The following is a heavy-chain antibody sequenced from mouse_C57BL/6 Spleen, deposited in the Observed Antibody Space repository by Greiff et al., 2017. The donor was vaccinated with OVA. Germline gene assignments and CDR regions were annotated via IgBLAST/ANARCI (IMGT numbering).Heavy chain of an antibody. CDR2: INPNNGGT. J-gene: IGHJ1*03. CDR1: GYTFTDYN. D-gene: IGHD1-1*01. CDR3: ARTIYYYGSSYWHFDV. Sequence: EVQLQQSGPELVKPGASVKMSCKASGYTFTDYNMHWVKQSHGKSLEWIGYINPNNGGTSYNQKFKGKATLTVNKSSSTAYMELRSLTSEDSAVYYCARTIYYYGSSYWHFDVWGTGTTVTVSS. V-gene: IGHV1-22*01.